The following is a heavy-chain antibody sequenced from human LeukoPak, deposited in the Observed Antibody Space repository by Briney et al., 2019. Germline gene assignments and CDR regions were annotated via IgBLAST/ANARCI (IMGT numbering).Heavy chain of an antibody. CDR1: GGSISSYY. J-gene: IGHJ4*02. D-gene: IGHD3-22*01. Sequence: SETLSLTCTVSGGSISSYYWSWLRQPPGKGLEWIGYIYYSGSTNYNPSLKSRVTISVDTSKSQFSLKLSSVTAADTAVYYCARQGGGDSSGYYFLSDWAQGTLVTVSS. V-gene: IGHV4-59*01. CDR3: ARQGGGDSSGYYFLSD. CDR2: IYYSGST.